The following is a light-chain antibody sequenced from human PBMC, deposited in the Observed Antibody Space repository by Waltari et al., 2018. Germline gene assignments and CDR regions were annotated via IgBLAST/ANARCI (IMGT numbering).Light chain of an antibody. V-gene: IGKV3D-20*02. Sequence: SCRGMQSVCRSLVVDQQKPGQAPRRVIYNSSTRATGIPDRFSGSGSGTDFSLTISRLEPEDFAVYYCQHNVRLPVTFGQGTKVEIK. CDR1: QSVCRS. CDR2: NSS. J-gene: IGKJ1*01. CDR3: QHNVRLPVT.